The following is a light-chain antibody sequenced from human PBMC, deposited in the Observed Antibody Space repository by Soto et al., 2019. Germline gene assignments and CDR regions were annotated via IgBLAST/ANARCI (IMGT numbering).Light chain of an antibody. CDR2: GAS. J-gene: IGKJ2*01. Sequence: EIVMTQSPVTLSVSPGERATLSCRASQSVGSNLAWYQQKPGQAPRLLLYGASTRATGIPGRFSGSGSGTEFTLTITSLQSEDFAVYYCQQNYYWPSFGQGTKLEFK. CDR1: QSVGSN. V-gene: IGKV3-15*01. CDR3: QQNYYWPS.